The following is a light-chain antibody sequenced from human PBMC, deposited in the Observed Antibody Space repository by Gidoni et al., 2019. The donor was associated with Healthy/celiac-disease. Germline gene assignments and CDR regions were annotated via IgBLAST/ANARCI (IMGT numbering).Light chain of an antibody. J-gene: IGKJ1*01. V-gene: IGKV1-5*03. CDR1: QSISSW. CDR2: KAS. Sequence: DIQMTQSPSTLSASVGDRSTITCRASQSISSWLAWYQQKPGKAPKLLIYKASSLESGVPSRFSGSGSGTEFTLTIRSLQPDDFATYYCQQYNSYSGTFGQGTKVEIK. CDR3: QQYNSYSGT.